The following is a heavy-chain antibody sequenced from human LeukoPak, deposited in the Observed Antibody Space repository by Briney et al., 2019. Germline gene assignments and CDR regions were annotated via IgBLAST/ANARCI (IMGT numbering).Heavy chain of an antibody. V-gene: IGHV4-59*01. CDR3: ARAGYDFWSGYQPYHFDY. D-gene: IGHD3-3*01. J-gene: IGHJ4*02. Sequence: KPSETLSLTCTVSGGSISSYYWSWIRQPPGKGLEWIGYIYYSGSTNYNPSLKSRVTISVDTSKNQFSLKLSSVTAADTAVYYCARAGYDFWSGYQPYHFDYWGQGTLVTVSS. CDR2: IYYSGST. CDR1: GGSISSYY.